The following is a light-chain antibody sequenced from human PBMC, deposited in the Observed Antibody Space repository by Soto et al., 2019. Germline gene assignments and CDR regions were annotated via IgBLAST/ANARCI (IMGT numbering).Light chain of an antibody. CDR1: QGIANY. CDR2: AAS. CDR3: QKYNGAPRT. Sequence: DIQMPQSPSSLSASVGDRVTITCRASQGIANYVAWYQQKPGKVPKLLIYAASNLQSGVPSRFSGRGSGTDFTRTISSLQPEDVATYYCQKYNGAPRTFGQGTRVEIK. J-gene: IGKJ1*01. V-gene: IGKV1-27*01.